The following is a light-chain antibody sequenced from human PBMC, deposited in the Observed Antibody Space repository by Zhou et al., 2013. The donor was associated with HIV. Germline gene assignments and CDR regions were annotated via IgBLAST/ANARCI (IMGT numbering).Light chain of an antibody. Sequence: DILLTQSPLALSVYIGDRVTITCRANESIGQWLAWYQQKPGKAPKVVIYKASTLENGVPSRFSGSASGTEYTLTISSLQPDDFATYYCHQYYTSHTFGQGTKLEV. CDR3: HQYYTSHT. CDR2: KAS. V-gene: IGKV1-5*03. CDR1: ESIGQW. J-gene: IGKJ2*01.